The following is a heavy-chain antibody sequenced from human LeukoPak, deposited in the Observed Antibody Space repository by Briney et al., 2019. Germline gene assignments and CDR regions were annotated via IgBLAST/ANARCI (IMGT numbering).Heavy chain of an antibody. D-gene: IGHD5-12*01. Sequence: SETLSLTCTVSGGSISSSSYYWGWIRQPPGKGLEWIGSIYYSGSTYYNPSLKSRVTISVDTSKNQFSLKLSSVTAADTAVYYCARLGGYDSTTNEYFDYWGQGTLVTVSS. CDR3: ARLGGYDSTTNEYFDY. CDR2: IYYSGST. V-gene: IGHV4-39*01. J-gene: IGHJ4*02. CDR1: GGSISSSSYY.